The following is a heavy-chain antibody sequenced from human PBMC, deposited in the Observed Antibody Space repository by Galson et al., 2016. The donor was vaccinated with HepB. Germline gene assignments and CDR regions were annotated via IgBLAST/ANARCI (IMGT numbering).Heavy chain of an antibody. D-gene: IGHD1-26*01. J-gene: IGHJ2*01. CDR2: INPNSGGT. V-gene: IGHV1-2*02. CDR1: GYTFTGHY. CDR3: TGGGVWYFDL. Sequence: SVKVSCKASGYTFTGHYMHWVRQAPEQGLEWMGWINPNSGGTNYAQKFQGRVTMTRDTSISTAYMELTRLRSDDTAVYYCTGGGVWYFDLWGRGTLVTVSS.